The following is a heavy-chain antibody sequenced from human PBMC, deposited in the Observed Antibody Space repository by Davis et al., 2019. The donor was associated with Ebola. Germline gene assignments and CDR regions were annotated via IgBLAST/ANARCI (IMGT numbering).Heavy chain of an antibody. CDR1: GFTFSSYW. D-gene: IGHD4-17*01. J-gene: IGHJ6*02. CDR2: INGAGDNT. CDR3: ARASVTTSGGMDV. Sequence: GESLKISCAASGFTFSSYWMHWVRQAPGKGLVWVSHINGAGDNTNYADSVKGRFTISRDNAKNTLYLQMNSLRAEDTAVYYCARASVTTSGGMDVWGQGTTVTVSS. V-gene: IGHV3-74*01.